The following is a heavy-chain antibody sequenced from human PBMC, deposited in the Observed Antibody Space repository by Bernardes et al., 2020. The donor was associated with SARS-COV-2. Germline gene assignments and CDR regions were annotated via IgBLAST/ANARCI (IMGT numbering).Heavy chain of an antibody. CDR1: GFTFSEYN. D-gene: IGHD3-10*01. J-gene: IGHJ6*02. V-gene: IGHV3-33*03. Sequence: GGSLRLSCAASGFTFSEYNFHWIRQTPRKGLEWVAVIWHDGSQEHYADAVRGRFTVSRDNSRTTVYLQMKSLRAEDTAVYFCVKSPGDSSPRDSYFYAYGMDVWGQGTTVIVSS. CDR2: IWHDGSQE. CDR3: VKSPGDSSPRDSYFYAYGMDV.